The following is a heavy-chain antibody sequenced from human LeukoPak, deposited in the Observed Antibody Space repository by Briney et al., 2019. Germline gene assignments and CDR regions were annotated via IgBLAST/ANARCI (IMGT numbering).Heavy chain of an antibody. D-gene: IGHD5-18*01. CDR3: ARAADTAMVPNWFDP. CDR2: IYHSGST. CDR1: GGSISSGGYS. Sequence: SQTLSLTCAVSGGSISSGGYSWSWIRQPPGKGLEWIGYIYHSGSTYYNPSLKSRVTISVDRSKNQFSLKLSSVTAADTAVYYCARAADTAMVPNWFDPRGQGTLVTVSS. V-gene: IGHV4-30-2*01. J-gene: IGHJ5*02.